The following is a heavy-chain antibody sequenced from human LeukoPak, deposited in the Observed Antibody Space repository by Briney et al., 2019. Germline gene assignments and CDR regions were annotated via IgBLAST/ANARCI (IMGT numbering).Heavy chain of an antibody. V-gene: IGHV3-21*01. J-gene: IGHJ4*02. CDR1: GFTFTTYS. CDR2: LSSSGSHV. Sequence: GGSLRLSCAASGFTFTTYSMNWVRQAPGKGLEWVSFLSSSGSHVYYADSVKGRFTISRDNAKNSLYLQMNGLRAEDTAVYYCARDAGNSSGWNHFDYWGQGTLVTVSS. D-gene: IGHD6-19*01. CDR3: ARDAGNSSGWNHFDY.